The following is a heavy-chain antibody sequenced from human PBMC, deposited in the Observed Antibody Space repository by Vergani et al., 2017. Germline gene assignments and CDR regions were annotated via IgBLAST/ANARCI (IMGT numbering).Heavy chain of an antibody. CDR1: GGTFSSYT. D-gene: IGHD5-24*01. V-gene: IGHV1-69*02. J-gene: IGHJ2*01. CDR3: ARTILVDMATIDLYGPDWYFDR. CDR2: IIPILGIA. Sequence: QVQLVQSGAEVKKPGSSVKVSCKASGGTFSSYTISWVRQAPGQGLEWMGRIIPILGIANYAQKFQGRVTITADKSTSTAYMVMSSLRSEDTAVYYCARTILVDMATIDLYGPDWYFDRWGRGTLVTVSS.